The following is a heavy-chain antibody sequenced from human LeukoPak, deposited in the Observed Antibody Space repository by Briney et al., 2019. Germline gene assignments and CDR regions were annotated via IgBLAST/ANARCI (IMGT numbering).Heavy chain of an antibody. V-gene: IGHV3-30*03. CDR1: GFTFSSYG. J-gene: IGHJ4*02. CDR3: ARGEYQLPGDY. CDR2: ISYDGSNK. D-gene: IGHD2-2*01. Sequence: GGSLRLSCAASGFTFSSYGMHWARQAPGKGLEWVAVISYDGSNKYYAGSVKGRFTISRDNSMNTLYLQMNSLRAEDTAVYYCARGEYQLPGDYWGQGTLVTVSS.